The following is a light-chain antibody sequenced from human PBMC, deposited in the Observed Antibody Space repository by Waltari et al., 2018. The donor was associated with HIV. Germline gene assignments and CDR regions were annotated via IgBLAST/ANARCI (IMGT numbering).Light chain of an antibody. J-gene: IGLJ3*02. CDR2: KDN. Sequence: SYELTQPPSVSVSPGPTARIICSGAALPKQYSFWYQQKPGQAPVVVIYKDNERPSGIPERFSGSSSGTTVTLTISGVQADDEADYYCQSADSSGTYWVFGGGTKLTVL. CDR3: QSADSSGTYWV. V-gene: IGLV3-25*03. CDR1: ALPKQY.